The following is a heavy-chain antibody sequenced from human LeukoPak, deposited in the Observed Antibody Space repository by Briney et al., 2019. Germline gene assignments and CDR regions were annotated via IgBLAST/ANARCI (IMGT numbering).Heavy chain of an antibody. Sequence: PSETLSLTCTVSGGSISSSSYYWGWIRQPPGKGLEWFGRIYFSGSTNYNPSLKSRVPISLAMSKYLFSLTLCSVTAPDTAASYCARLRYSSSWYFDYWGQGTLVTVSS. V-gene: IGHV4-39*01. CDR3: ARLRYSSSWYFDY. J-gene: IGHJ4*02. D-gene: IGHD6-13*01. CDR2: IYFSGST. CDR1: GGSISSSSYY.